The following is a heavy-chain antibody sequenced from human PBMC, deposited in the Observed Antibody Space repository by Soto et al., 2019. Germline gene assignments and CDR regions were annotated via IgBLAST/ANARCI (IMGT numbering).Heavy chain of an antibody. J-gene: IGHJ4*02. D-gene: IGHD6-13*01. CDR3: ARDRGRMAAAGIPGSFGY. Sequence: VASVKVSCKASGYTFTGYYMHWVRQAPGQGREWMGWINPNSGGTNYAQKFQGRVTMTRDTSISTAYMELSRLRSDDTAVYYCARDRGRMAAAGIPGSFGYWGQGXLVTVYS. V-gene: IGHV1-2*02. CDR1: GYTFTGYY. CDR2: INPNSGGT.